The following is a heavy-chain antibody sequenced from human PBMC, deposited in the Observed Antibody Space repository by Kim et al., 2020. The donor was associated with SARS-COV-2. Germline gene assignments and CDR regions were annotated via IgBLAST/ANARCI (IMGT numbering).Heavy chain of an antibody. CDR2: IKSKTDGGTT. Sequence: GGSLRLSCAASGFTFSNAWMSWVRQAPGKGLEWVGRIKSKTDGGTTDYAAPVKGRFTISRDDSKNTLYLQMNSLKTEDTAVYYCTTDLQWYYYYGMDVWGQGTTVTVSS. D-gene: IGHD4-4*01. V-gene: IGHV3-15*01. CDR1: GFTFSNAW. CDR3: TTDLQWYYYYGMDV. J-gene: IGHJ6*02.